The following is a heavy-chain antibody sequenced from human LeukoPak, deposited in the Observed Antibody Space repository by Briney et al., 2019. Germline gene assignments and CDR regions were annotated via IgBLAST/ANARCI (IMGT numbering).Heavy chain of an antibody. V-gene: IGHV1-18*01. Sequence: ASVKVSCKASGYTFTIYGISWVRQAPGQGLEWMGWISAYNGNTNYAQKLQGRVTMTTDTSTSTAYMELRSLRSDDTAVYYCARVLNPTYYDFWSGYVDAFDIWGQGTMVTVSS. CDR2: ISAYNGNT. CDR1: GYTFTIYG. D-gene: IGHD3-3*01. CDR3: ARVLNPTYYDFWSGYVDAFDI. J-gene: IGHJ3*02.